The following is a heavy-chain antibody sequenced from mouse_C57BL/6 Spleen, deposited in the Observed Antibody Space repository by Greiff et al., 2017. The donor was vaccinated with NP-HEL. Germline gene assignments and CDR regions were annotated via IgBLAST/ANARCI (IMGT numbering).Heavy chain of an antibody. CDR1: GFTFTDYY. D-gene: IGHD1-1*01. V-gene: IGHV7-3*01. CDR2: IRNKANGYTT. Sequence: EVKLVESGGGLVQPGGSLSLSCAASGFTFTDYYMSWVRQPPGKALEWLGFIRNKANGYTTEYSASVKGRFTISRDNSQSILYLQMNALRAEDSATYYCARYPVVATGYWYFDVWGTGTTVTVSS. J-gene: IGHJ1*03. CDR3: ARYPVVATGYWYFDV.